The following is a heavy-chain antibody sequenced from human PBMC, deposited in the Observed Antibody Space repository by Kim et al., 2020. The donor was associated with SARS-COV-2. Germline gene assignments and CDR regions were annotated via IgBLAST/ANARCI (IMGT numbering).Heavy chain of an antibody. D-gene: IGHD2-2*01. CDR3: ARGHLGVVVPAAKRYGMDV. V-gene: IGHV4-34*01. Sequence: SRVTISVDTSKNQFSLKLSSVTAADTAVYYCARGHLGVVVPAAKRYGMDVWGQGTTVTVSS. J-gene: IGHJ6*02.